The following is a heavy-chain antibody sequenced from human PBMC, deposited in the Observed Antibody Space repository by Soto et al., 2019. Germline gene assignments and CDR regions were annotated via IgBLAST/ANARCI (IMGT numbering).Heavy chain of an antibody. Sequence: PGGSLRLSCVASGIAFSNYAMSWVRQAPGKGLEWVSISSASGRSRYHADSVKGRFTISRDNSKNTLYLHMTNLRAEDTAVYYCAKDGNWLDVYFDVWGQGTPVTVSS. CDR2: SSASGRSR. CDR1: GIAFSNYA. V-gene: IGHV3-23*01. J-gene: IGHJ4*02. D-gene: IGHD6-19*01. CDR3: AKDGNWLDVYFDV.